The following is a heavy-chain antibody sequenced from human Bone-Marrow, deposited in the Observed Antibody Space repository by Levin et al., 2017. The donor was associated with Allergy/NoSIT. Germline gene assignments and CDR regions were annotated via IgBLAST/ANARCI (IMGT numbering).Heavy chain of an antibody. CDR3: ANIYPNYDYIWGSYRITPADAFDI. D-gene: IGHD3-16*02. J-gene: IGHJ3*02. V-gene: IGHV3-23*01. CDR2: ISGSGGST. CDR1: GFTFSSYA. Sequence: PGGSLRLSCAASGFTFSSYAMSWVRQAPGKGLEWVSAISGSGGSTYYADSVKGRFTISRDNSKNTLYLQMNSLRAEDTAVYYCANIYPNYDYIWGSYRITPADAFDIWGQGTMVTVSS.